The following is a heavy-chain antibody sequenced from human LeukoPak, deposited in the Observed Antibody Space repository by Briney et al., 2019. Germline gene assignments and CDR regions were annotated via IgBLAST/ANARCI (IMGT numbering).Heavy chain of an antibody. CDR2: ISGSGGST. CDR3: AKDLGGERYYDFWSGYYTNGYYFDY. D-gene: IGHD3-3*01. J-gene: IGHJ4*02. V-gene: IGHV3-23*01. Sequence: GGSLRLSCAASGFTFSSYAMSWVRQAPGKGLEWVSAISGSGGSTYYADSVKGRFTISRDNSKNTLYLQMNSLRAEDTAVYYCAKDLGGERYYDFWSGYYTNGYYFDYWGQGTLVTVSS. CDR1: GFTFSSYA.